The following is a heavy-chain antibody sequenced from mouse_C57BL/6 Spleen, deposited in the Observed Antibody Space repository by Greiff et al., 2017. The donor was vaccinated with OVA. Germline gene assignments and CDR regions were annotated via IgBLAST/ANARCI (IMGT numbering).Heavy chain of an antibody. CDR3: ARWNWEDAMDY. J-gene: IGHJ4*01. D-gene: IGHD4-1*01. Sequence: QVQLQQSGAELVKPGASVKISCKASGYAFSSYWMNWVKQRPGKGLEWIGQIYPGDGDTNYNGKFKGKATLTADKSSSTAYMQLSSLTSEDSAVYFCARWNWEDAMDYWGQGTSVTVSS. CDR2: IYPGDGDT. CDR1: GYAFSSYW. V-gene: IGHV1-80*01.